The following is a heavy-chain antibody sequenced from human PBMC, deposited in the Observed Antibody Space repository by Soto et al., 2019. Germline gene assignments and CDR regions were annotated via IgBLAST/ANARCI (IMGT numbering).Heavy chain of an antibody. CDR1: GGSISSYY. J-gene: IGHJ4*02. V-gene: IGHV4-59*08. CDR3: VSQRTTVPTQAYFDY. CDR2: VYYRGRS. D-gene: IGHD4-17*01. Sequence: SETLSLTCTVSGGSISSYYLSWIRQPPGKGLEWIGSVYYRGRSYSKSSVKSRVTISVDTSKNRFSLSLNSVTASDTAVYFCVSQRTTVPTQAYFDYWGPGALVTVSS.